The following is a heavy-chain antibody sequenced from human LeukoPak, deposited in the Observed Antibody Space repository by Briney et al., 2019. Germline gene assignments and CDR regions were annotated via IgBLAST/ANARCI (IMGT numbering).Heavy chain of an antibody. D-gene: IGHD3-10*01. CDR3: ARMEKFYYGSGGFSPPLMDV. Sequence: GGSLRLSCAASGFTFSSYWMYWVRQAPGKGLVWVSRINSDESSTSYADSVKGRFTISRDNAKNTLYLQMNSLRAEDTAVYYCARMEKFYYGSGGFSPPLMDVWGQGTTVIVSS. CDR2: INSDESST. J-gene: IGHJ6*02. V-gene: IGHV3-74*01. CDR1: GFTFSSYW.